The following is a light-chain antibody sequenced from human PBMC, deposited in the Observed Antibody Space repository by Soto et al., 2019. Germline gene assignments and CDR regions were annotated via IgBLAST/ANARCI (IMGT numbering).Light chain of an antibody. CDR3: QQYGSSPPT. CDR2: GAS. V-gene: IGKV3-20*01. Sequence: EIVLTQSPGTLSFSPGERATLSCRASQSIISDSLGWYQKKPRQATRLLISGASSRATGFPDCFSGSGSRTYSTLTVSRLEPEDFAVFYWQQYGSSPPTFGQGTKVEMK. J-gene: IGKJ2*01. CDR1: QSIISDS.